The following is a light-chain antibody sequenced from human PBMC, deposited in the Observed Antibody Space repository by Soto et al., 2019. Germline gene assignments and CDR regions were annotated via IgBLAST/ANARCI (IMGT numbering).Light chain of an antibody. CDR2: DVS. Sequence: QSALTQPASVSGSPGQSITISCTGTSSDVGGYNYVSWYQQHPGKAPKLMIYDVSNRPSGVSNRFSGSKSGNTASLTLSGLQAEDEADYYCSSYTSSVYVFGTGTKLTVL. J-gene: IGLJ1*01. V-gene: IGLV2-14*01. CDR3: SSYTSSVYV. CDR1: SSDVGGYNY.